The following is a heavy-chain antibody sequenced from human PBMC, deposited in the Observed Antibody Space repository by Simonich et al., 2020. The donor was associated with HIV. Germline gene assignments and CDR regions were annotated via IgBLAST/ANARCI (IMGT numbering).Heavy chain of an antibody. D-gene: IGHD5-18*01. Sequence: QVQLQQWGAGLLKPSETLSLTCAVYGGSFSGYFWTWNRQPPGKGLEWIGEIIHSGSTNYNPSLKSRVTIPVDTSKNQFSLKLSSVTAADTAVYYCARLDYNYGLDNWGQGTLVTVSS. CDR2: IIHSGST. J-gene: IGHJ4*02. V-gene: IGHV4-34*12. CDR3: ARLDYNYGLDN. CDR1: GGSFSGYF.